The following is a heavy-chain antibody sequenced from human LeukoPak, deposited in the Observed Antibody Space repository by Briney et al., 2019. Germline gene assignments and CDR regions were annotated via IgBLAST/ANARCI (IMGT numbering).Heavy chain of an antibody. CDR3: ARDIGYYFDY. J-gene: IGHJ4*02. CDR2: ISYDGSNE. CDR1: GFTFSSYA. V-gene: IGHV3-30-3*01. D-gene: IGHD1-26*01. Sequence: GGSLRLSCAASGFTFSSYAMHWVRQAPGKGLVWVAVISYDGSNEYYADSVKGRFTISRDNSKNTLYLQMNSLRAEDTAVYYCARDIGYYFDYWGQGTLVTVSS.